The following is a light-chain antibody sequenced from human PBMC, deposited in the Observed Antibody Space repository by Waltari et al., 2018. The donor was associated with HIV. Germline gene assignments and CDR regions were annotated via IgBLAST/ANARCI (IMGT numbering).Light chain of an antibody. V-gene: IGKV3-20*01. J-gene: IGKJ2*01. Sequence: EIVLMQSPGTLSLSPGERATLSCRASQCVSSTYLAWYQQKPGQAPRLLIYDTSSRATGIPDRFSGSGSGTDFSLTISRLEPEDFAVYYCQQYGSSYTFGQGTKLEIK. CDR2: DTS. CDR3: QQYGSSYT. CDR1: QCVSSTY.